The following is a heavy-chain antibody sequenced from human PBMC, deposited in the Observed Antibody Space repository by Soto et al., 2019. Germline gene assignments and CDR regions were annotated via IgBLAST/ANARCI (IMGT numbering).Heavy chain of an antibody. CDR3: ARSHRDSWGSPDYFDS. CDR1: GGSISSGGYY. J-gene: IGHJ4*02. Sequence: QVQLQESGPGLVKPSQTLSLTCTVSGGSISSGGYYWSWIRQHPGNGLEWIGYIYYNGDTYYNPSLKSRVSISMATSKNQFSLRLTSVTAADTAVYYCARSHRDSWGSPDYFDSWGQGTLVTVSS. V-gene: IGHV4-31*03. CDR2: IYYNGDT. D-gene: IGHD7-27*01.